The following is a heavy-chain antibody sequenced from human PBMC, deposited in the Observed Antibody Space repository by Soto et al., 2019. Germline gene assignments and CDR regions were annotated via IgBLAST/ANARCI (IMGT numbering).Heavy chain of an antibody. Sequence: SETLSLTCTVSGGSISSSSYYWGWIRQPPGKGLEWIGSIYYSGSTYYNPSLKSRVTISVDTSKNQFSLKLSSVTAADTAVYYCAKTYSGSYSPFDYWGQGTLVTVS. D-gene: IGHD1-26*01. V-gene: IGHV4-39*01. CDR2: IYYSGST. CDR3: AKTYSGSYSPFDY. J-gene: IGHJ4*02. CDR1: GGSISSSSYY.